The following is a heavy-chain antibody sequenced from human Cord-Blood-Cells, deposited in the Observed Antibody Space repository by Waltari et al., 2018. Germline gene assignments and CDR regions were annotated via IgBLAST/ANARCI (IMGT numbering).Heavy chain of an antibody. CDR1: GGSISSSNW. CDR2: IYPSGST. D-gene: IGHD3-3*01. V-gene: IGHV4-4*02. CDR3: ARVPKKYYDFWSGYYTRNWFDP. J-gene: IGHJ5*02. Sequence: QVQLQESGPGLVKPSGTLSLTCAVSGGSISSSNWWSWVRQPPGKGLEWIGEIYPSGSTNYNPSLESRVTISVDKSKNQFSLKLSSVTAGDTAVYYCARVPKKYYDFWSGYYTRNWFDPWGQGTLVTVSS.